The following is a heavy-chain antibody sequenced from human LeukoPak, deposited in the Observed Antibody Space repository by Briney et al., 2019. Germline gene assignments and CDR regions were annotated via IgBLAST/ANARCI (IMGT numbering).Heavy chain of an antibody. D-gene: IGHD3-22*01. J-gene: IGHJ6*02. CDR3: ARGITTIPYYYYGMDV. CDR1: GGSISSYY. CDR2: IYCSGST. Sequence: PSETLSLTCTVSGGSISSYYWSWIRQPPGKGLEWIGYIYCSGSTNYNPSLKSRVTISVDTSKNQFSLKLSSVTAADTAVYYCARGITTIPYYYYGMDVWGQGTTVTVSS. V-gene: IGHV4-59*01.